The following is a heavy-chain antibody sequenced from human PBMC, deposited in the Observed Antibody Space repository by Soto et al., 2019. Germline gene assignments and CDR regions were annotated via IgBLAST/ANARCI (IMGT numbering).Heavy chain of an antibody. CDR2: IYYSGGT. CDR3: ARLGEFRYGMDV. CDR1: GGSISSYY. V-gene: IGHV4-59*01. D-gene: IGHD2-21*01. J-gene: IGHJ6*02. Sequence: SETLSLTCTVSGGSISSYYWSWIRQPPGKGLEWIGYIYYSGGTNYNPSLKSRVTISVDTSKNQFSLKLSSVTAADTAGYYCARLGEFRYGMDVWGQGTTVTVSS.